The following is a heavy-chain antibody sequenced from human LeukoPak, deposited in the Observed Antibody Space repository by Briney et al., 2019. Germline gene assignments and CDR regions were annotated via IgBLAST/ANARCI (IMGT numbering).Heavy chain of an antibody. J-gene: IGHJ4*02. V-gene: IGHV4-39*01. Sequence: SETLSLTCTVSGGSITSYYWGWIRQPPGKGLEWIGSIYYSGSTYYNPSLKSRVTISVDTSKNQFSLKLSSVTAADTAVYYCARLSRFLEWSIKGKTDYWGQGTLVTVSS. CDR2: IYYSGST. D-gene: IGHD3-3*01. CDR3: ARLSRFLEWSIKGKTDY. CDR1: GGSITSYY.